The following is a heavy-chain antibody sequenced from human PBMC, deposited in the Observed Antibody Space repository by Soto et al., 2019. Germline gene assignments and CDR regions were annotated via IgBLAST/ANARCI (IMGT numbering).Heavy chain of an antibody. CDR1: GFTFSSYE. CDR3: ARDQEAGSFFPYYYGMDV. D-gene: IGHD6-13*01. Sequence: GGSLRLSCATSGFTFSSYEMNWIRQAPGKGLEWVSYISSSGSTIYYADSVKGRFTISRDNAKNSLYLQMDSLRAEDTAVYYCARDQEAGSFFPYYYGMDVWGQGTTVTVSS. J-gene: IGHJ6*02. V-gene: IGHV3-48*03. CDR2: ISSSGSTI.